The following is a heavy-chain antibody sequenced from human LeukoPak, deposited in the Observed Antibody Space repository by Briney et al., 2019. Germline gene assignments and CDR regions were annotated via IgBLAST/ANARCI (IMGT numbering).Heavy chain of an antibody. CDR2: IQQHGSET. J-gene: IGHJ1*01. CDR3: ATYSSSNGREFQY. V-gene: IGHV3-7*01. CDR1: GFTFSNYW. Sequence: GSLRLSCEGSGFTFSNYWMSWVRQAPGKGLEWVANIQQHGSETYYGDSVKGRFTISRDNAKNSLYLQMNSLRAEDTAVYYCATYSSSNGREFQYWGQGTLVTVSS. D-gene: IGHD2-2*01.